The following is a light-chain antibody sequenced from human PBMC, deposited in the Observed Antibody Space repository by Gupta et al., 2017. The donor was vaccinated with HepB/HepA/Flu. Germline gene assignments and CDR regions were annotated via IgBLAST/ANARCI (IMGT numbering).Light chain of an antibody. V-gene: IGKV3-20*01. CDR3: QQYGSSPRT. CDR1: QIFTSNY. J-gene: IGKJ1*01. Sequence: EIVLTQSPGTLSLSPGERATLSCRASQIFTSNYLAWYQQKPGQAPRLLIYSASSRATGIPDRFSGRGSGTDFTLTISRLEPEDFAVYYCQQYGSSPRTFGQGTKVEIK. CDR2: SAS.